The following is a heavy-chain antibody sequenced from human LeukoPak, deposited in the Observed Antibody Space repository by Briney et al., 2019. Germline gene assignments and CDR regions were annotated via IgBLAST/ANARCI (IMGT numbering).Heavy chain of an antibody. CDR3: ARRTSAFDI. Sequence: PSETLSLTCTVSGGSIGSGTYYWGWIRQSPGKGLEWIGSIFYSGSTNYNPSLKSRVTISVDTSKNQFSLKLSSVTAADTAVYYCARRTSAFDIWGQGTMVTVSS. J-gene: IGHJ3*02. CDR1: GGSIGSGTYY. D-gene: IGHD3-16*01. CDR2: IFYSGST. V-gene: IGHV4-39*07.